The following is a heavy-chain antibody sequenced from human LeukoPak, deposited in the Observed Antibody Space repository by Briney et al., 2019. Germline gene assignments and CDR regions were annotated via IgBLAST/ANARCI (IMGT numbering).Heavy chain of an antibody. J-gene: IGHJ4*02. D-gene: IGHD3-16*01. CDR1: GGSISSYY. CDR3: ASRSRDYVWGSLTLDY. Sequence: SETLSLTCTVSGGSISSYYWSWIRQPPGKGLEWIGYIYYSGSTNYNPSLKSRVTISVDTSKNQFSLKLSSVTAADTAVYYCASRSRDYVWGSLTLDYRGQGTLVTVSS. CDR2: IYYSGST. V-gene: IGHV4-59*01.